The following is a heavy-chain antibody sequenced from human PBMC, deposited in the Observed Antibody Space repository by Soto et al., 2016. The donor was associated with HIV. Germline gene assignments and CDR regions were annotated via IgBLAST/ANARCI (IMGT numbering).Heavy chain of an antibody. CDR2: MNPKSGNT. D-gene: IGHD3-10*01. V-gene: IGHV1-8*01. Sequence: QVQLVQSGAEVKKPGASVKVSCKAAGYSFTNYDINWVRQATGQGLEWMGWMNPKSGNTGYAPKFQGRVTVTKNNSITTAYMELTGLRSEDTAVYYCARGHQVSSTNYILGNYWGQGTLVTVSS. CDR1: GYSFTNYD. J-gene: IGHJ4*02. CDR3: ARGHQVSSTNYILGNY.